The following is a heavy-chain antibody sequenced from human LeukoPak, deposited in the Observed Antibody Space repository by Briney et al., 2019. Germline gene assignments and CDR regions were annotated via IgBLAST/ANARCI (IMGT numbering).Heavy chain of an antibody. V-gene: IGHV4-59*08. CDR1: GGSISTDY. Sequence: SETLSLTCTDSGGSISTDYWSWIRQPPGKGLEWIAYIDYRGSTNYNPSLKSRVTISVDSSKNQFSLTLTSVTAADTAIYYCARHGSSSDLWDDSFDESGQGSPVTVSS. J-gene: IGHJ4*02. CDR2: IDYRGST. CDR3: ARHGSSSDLWDDSFDE. D-gene: IGHD3-3*01.